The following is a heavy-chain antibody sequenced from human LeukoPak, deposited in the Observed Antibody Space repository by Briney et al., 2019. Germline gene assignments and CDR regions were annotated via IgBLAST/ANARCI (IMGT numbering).Heavy chain of an antibody. V-gene: IGHV4-34*01. J-gene: IGHJ4*02. D-gene: IGHD1-7*01. CDR2: INHSGST. CDR3: ARGEYNWNYGY. Sequence: SETLSLTCAVYGGSFSGYYWSWIRQPPGKGLEWIGEINHSGSTNYNPSLKSRVTISVDTSKNQFPLKLSSVTAADTAVYYCARGEYNWNYGYWGQGTLVTVSS. CDR1: GGSFSGYY.